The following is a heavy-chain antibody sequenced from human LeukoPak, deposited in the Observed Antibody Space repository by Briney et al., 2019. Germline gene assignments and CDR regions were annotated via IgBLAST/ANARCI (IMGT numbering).Heavy chain of an antibody. CDR1: SGSISSSSYY. V-gene: IGHV4-39*01. CDR2: IYYSGST. D-gene: IGHD3-10*01. J-gene: IGHJ4*02. Sequence: SETLSLTCTVSSGSISSSSYYWGWIRQPPGKGLEWIGSIYYSGSTYYNPSLKSRVTISVDTSKNQFSLKLSSVTAADTAVYYCASNGLLWFGEFRSNYWGQGTLVTVSS. CDR3: ASNGLLWFGEFRSNY.